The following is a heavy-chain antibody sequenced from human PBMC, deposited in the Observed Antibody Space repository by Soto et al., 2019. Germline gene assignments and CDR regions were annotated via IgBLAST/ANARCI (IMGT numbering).Heavy chain of an antibody. CDR3: ARGGPYSSSLYYFDC. CDR1: DSSISSGYY. J-gene: IGHJ4*02. V-gene: IGHV4-38-2*01. CDR2: SYHSGST. D-gene: IGHD6-13*01. Sequence: SETLSLTCAVSDSSISSGYYWGWIRQPPGKGLEWIGSSYHSGSTYYDPSLKSRVTISVDMSKNQFSLKLSSVTAADTAVYFCARGGPYSSSLYYFDCWGQGTLVTVSS.